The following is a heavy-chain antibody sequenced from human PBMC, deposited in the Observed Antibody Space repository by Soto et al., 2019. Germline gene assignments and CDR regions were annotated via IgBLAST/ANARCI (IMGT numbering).Heavy chain of an antibody. CDR2: IYYSGAI. D-gene: IGHD3-10*01. CDR3: ASRKSYYASGTGH. V-gene: IGHV4-30-4*01. Sequence: LSLSFTIYADSGNRAGYYWNWIRQTPGKGLEWIGHIYYSGAIDYNPSLKSRVTISLDTSKNQFSLRLSSVTAADTAIYYCASRKSYYASGTGHWGPGXLVTVS. CDR1: ADSGNRAGYY. J-gene: IGHJ4*02.